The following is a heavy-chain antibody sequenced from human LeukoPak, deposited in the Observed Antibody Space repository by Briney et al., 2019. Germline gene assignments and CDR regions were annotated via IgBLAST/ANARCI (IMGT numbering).Heavy chain of an antibody. J-gene: IGHJ6*03. CDR2: ISTYNGKT. V-gene: IGHV1-18*01. CDR1: GYTFTSYG. Sequence: ASVKVSCKASGYTFTSYGISWVRQAPGQGLEWMGWISTYNGKTNYVQKLQGRVTMTTDTSTSTAYMELRSLRSDDTAVYYCARALSAGYCSSTSCYPYYYMDVWGKGTTVTISS. CDR3: ARALSAGYCSSTSCYPYYYMDV. D-gene: IGHD2-2*01.